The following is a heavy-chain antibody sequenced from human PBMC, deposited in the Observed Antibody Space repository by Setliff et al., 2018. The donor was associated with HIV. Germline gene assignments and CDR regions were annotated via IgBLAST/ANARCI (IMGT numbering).Heavy chain of an antibody. D-gene: IGHD3-22*01. CDR2: INPNSGGT. CDR3: ARDFPMIVVVIFNGQNYYGLDV. CDR1: GYTFTGYY. V-gene: IGHV1-2*02. J-gene: IGHJ6*02. Sequence: VASVKVSCKASGYTFTGYYMRWVRQAPGQGLEWMGWINPNSGGTTYAQKLQGRVTMTTDTSTSTAYMELMSLRSADTAVYYCARDFPMIVVVIFNGQNYYGLDVWGQGTTVTVSS.